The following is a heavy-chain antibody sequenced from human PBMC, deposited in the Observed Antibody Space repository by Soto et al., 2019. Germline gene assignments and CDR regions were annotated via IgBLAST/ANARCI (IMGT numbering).Heavy chain of an antibody. CDR1: GYTFTGYY. Sequence: QVQLVQSGAEVKKPGASVKVSCKASGYTFTGYYMHWVRQAPGQGLEWMGWINPNSGGTNYAQKFQGRVTLNREPSISTAYMELSRLRSDDTAVYYCARAPTYSSRWYPPPHWGQGTLVTVSS. CDR3: ARAPTYSSRWYPPPH. V-gene: IGHV1-2*02. J-gene: IGHJ4*02. D-gene: IGHD6-13*01. CDR2: INPNSGGT.